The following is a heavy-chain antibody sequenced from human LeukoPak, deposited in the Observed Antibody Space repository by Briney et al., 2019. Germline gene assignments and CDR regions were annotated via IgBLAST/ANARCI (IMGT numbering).Heavy chain of an antibody. V-gene: IGHV3-30*18. D-gene: IGHD3-10*01. J-gene: IGHJ5*02. Sequence: GRSLRLSCAPPGVTFSSYGMHRGRQAPGKGLEWVALISYDGSNKYYAHSVKGRFTISRDNSKNTLYLQMNSLRAEDTAVYYCAKDLFCGEGGTCWFAPWGQGTLVTVSS. CDR1: GVTFSSYG. CDR3: AKDLFCGEGGTCWFAP. CDR2: ISYDGSNK.